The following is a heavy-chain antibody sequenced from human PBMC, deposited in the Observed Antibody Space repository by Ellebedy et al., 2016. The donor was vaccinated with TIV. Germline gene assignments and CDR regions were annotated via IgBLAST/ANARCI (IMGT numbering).Heavy chain of an antibody. CDR1: GFTIPSYG. Sequence: GESLKISCAVSGFTIPSYGMHWVRQAPGKGLEWVAVLSYDGNHKYYADSVKGRLTISRDNSKNTLYLQMNSLRAEDTAVYYCARVLLWFGELLPGMDVWGQGTTVTVSS. D-gene: IGHD3-10*01. V-gene: IGHV3-30*03. CDR3: ARVLLWFGELLPGMDV. J-gene: IGHJ6*02. CDR2: LSYDGNHK.